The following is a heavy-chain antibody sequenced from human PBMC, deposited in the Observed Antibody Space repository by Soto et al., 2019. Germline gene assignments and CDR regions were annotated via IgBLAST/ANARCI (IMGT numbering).Heavy chain of an antibody. V-gene: IGHV3-23*01. Sequence: GSLRLSCVASGFIFENFGMSWVRQAPGKGLEWISSISGSGFKKYYADSVKGRFTISRDNSKSTVYLELNNLSAEDTAVYHCAKNQGVELVPLATVDWFDPWGQGSVVTVSS. CDR3: AKNQGVELVPLATVDWFDP. J-gene: IGHJ5*02. CDR2: ISGSGFKK. D-gene: IGHD1-26*01. CDR1: GFIFENFG.